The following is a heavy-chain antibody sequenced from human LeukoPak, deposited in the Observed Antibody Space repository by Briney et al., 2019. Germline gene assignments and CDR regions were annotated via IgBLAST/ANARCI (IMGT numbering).Heavy chain of an antibody. V-gene: IGHV3-33*06. D-gene: IGHD4-23*01. J-gene: IGHJ4*02. Sequence: PGGSLRLSCAASGFTFSSYAMNWVRQAPGKGLEWVAVIWYDGSTEYYADSVKGRFTISRDNSKNTLYLQINSLRAEDTAVYYCAKDLEGIGDYGANSVRSLDYWGQGTLVTVSS. CDR2: IWYDGSTE. CDR1: GFTFSSYA. CDR3: AKDLEGIGDYGANSVRSLDY.